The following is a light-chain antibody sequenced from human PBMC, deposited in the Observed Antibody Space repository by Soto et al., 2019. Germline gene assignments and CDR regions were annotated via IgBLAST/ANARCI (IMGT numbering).Light chain of an antibody. CDR2: NVS. CDR3: MQNTHWPRT. V-gene: IGKV2-30*02. Sequence: DIVMTQTPLSLSVTPGQPSSISCNSSRSLLHSDGKTYLNWFQQRPGQSPRGLIYNVSNRDSGVPDRFSGSGSGTDFTLKISRVEAEDVGIYYCMQNTHWPRTFGQGTKVDIK. J-gene: IGKJ1*01. CDR1: RSLLHSDGKTY.